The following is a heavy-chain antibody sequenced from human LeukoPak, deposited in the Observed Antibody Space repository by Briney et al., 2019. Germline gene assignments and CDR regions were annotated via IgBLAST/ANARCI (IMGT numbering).Heavy chain of an antibody. CDR1: GGSISSYY. V-gene: IGHV4-59*08. CDR2: IYYSGST. Sequence: SETLSLTCTVSGGSISSYYWSWIRQPPGKGLEWIGYIYYSGSTNYNPSLKSRVTISVDTSKNQFSLKLSSVTAADTAVYYCARHAGGSYVDWYFDLWGRGTLVTVSS. CDR3: ARHAGGSYVDWYFDL. D-gene: IGHD1-26*01. J-gene: IGHJ2*01.